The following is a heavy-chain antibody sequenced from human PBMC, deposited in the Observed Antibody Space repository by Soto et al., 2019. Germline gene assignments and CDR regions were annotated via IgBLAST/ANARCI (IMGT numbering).Heavy chain of an antibody. CDR2: INAGNGNT. V-gene: IGHV1-3*01. J-gene: IGHJ2*01. CDR3: ARVPGYSIGAL. CDR1: GYTFTSYA. Sequence: QVQLVQSGAEVKKPGASVKVSCKASGYTFTSYAMHWVRQAPGQRLEWMGWINAGNGNTKYSQQFQGGVTISRDTSASTAYMERSSLRSEHTAVYYCARVPGYSIGALWGRGTLVTVSS. D-gene: IGHD2-21*01.